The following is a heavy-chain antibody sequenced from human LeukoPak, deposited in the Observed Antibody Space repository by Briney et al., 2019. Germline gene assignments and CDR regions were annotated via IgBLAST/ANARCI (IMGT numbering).Heavy chain of an antibody. CDR1: GYTFTSYG. CDR3: ARDRGLIDWFDP. CDR2: ISAYNGNT. J-gene: IGHJ5*02. D-gene: IGHD3-10*01. Sequence: GASVKVSCKASGYTFTSYGISWVRQAPGQGLEWMGWISAYNGNTNYAQKLQGRVTLTTDISSSTAYMELTSLRSDDTAVYYCARDRGLIDWFDPWGQGTLVTVSS. V-gene: IGHV1-18*01.